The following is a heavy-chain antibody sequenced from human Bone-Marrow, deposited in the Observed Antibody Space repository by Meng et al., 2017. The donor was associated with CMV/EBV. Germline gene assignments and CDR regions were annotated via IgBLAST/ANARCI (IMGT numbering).Heavy chain of an antibody. CDR1: GGTFSSYT. J-gene: IGHJ4*02. Sequence: VKVSCKASGGTFSSYTISWVRQAPGQGLEWMGRIIPILGIANYAQKFQGRVTITADKSTSTAYMELSSLRSEDTAVYYCASYYDFWSGYPEQYYFDYWGQGTLVTVSS. CDR2: IIPILGIA. CDR3: ASYYDFWSGYPEQYYFDY. D-gene: IGHD3-3*01. V-gene: IGHV1-69*02.